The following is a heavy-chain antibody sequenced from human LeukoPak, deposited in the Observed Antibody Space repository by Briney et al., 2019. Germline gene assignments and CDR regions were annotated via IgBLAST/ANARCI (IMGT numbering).Heavy chain of an antibody. CDR3: ARGAGGYYDSSGYSY. CDR2: INPNSGGT. Sequence: GASVTVSCKASGYTFTGYYMHWVRQAPGQGLEWVGRINPNSGGTNYAQKFQGRVTMTRDTSISTAYMELSRLRSDDTAVYYCARGAGGYYDSSGYSYWGQGTLVTVSS. J-gene: IGHJ4*02. CDR1: GYTFTGYY. V-gene: IGHV1-2*06. D-gene: IGHD3-22*01.